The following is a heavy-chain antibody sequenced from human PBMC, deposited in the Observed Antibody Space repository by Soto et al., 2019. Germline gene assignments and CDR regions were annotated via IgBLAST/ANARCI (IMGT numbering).Heavy chain of an antibody. CDR1: GFTFSSYA. D-gene: IGHD3-9*01. V-gene: IGHV3-23*01. CDR3: AKEPLTLRYFDWLPSELDY. Sequence: GGSLRLSCAASGFTFSSYAMSWVRQAPGKGLEWVSAISGSGGSTYYADSVKGRFTISRDNSKNTLYLQMNSLRAEDTAVYYCAKEPLTLRYFDWLPSELDYWGQGTLVTVSS. CDR2: ISGSGGST. J-gene: IGHJ4*02.